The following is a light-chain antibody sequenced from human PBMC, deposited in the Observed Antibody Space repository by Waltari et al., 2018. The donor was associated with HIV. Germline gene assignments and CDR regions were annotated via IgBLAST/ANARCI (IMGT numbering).Light chain of an antibody. CDR3: QQYYSPPHWT. V-gene: IGKV4-1*01. Sequence: DIVMTQSPDSLAVSLGERATINCKSSQSVLHSSNNMSYLAWYQQKPGQPPRLLIYWASTRESGVPDRFSGSGSGTDFTLTIGSLQAEDVAIYYCQQYYSPPHWTFGQGTKVEIK. J-gene: IGKJ1*01. CDR1: QSVLHSSNNMSY. CDR2: WAS.